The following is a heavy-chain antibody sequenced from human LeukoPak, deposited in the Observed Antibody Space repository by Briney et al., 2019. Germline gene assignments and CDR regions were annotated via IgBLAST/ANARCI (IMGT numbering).Heavy chain of an antibody. CDR1: GFTFSSYA. CDR2: ISYDENNR. V-gene: IGHV3-30-3*01. CDR3: ARELPRPGGQTDASDI. J-gene: IGHJ3*02. D-gene: IGHD3-16*01. Sequence: GGSLRLSCAASGFTFSSYAMHWVRQAPGKGLEWVAVISYDENNRYYTDSVKGRFTISRDNSKNTLYLQMNSLRVEDTAVYYCARELPRPGGQTDASDIWGQGTMVTVS.